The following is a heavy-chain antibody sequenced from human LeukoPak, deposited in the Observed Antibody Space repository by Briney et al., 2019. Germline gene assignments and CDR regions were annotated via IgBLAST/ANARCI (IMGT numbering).Heavy chain of an antibody. CDR2: MSRSSNYI. CDR3: AKIGYSGSGVGYYMDV. V-gene: IGHV3-21*01. J-gene: IGHJ6*03. CDR1: GFTFSSYS. D-gene: IGHD3-10*01. Sequence: GGSLRLSCAASGFTFSSYSMNWVRQAPGTGLEWVSSMSRSSNYIYYADSVKGRFTISRDNAKNSLYLQMNSLRAEDTAVYYCAKIGYSGSGVGYYMDVWGKGTTVTISS.